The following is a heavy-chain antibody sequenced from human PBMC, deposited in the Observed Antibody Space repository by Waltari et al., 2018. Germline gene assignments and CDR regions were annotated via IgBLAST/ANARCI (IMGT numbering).Heavy chain of an antibody. D-gene: IGHD4-17*01. CDR2: INIDESGT. J-gene: IGHJ5*02. CDR1: GFTFTRYW. V-gene: IGHV3-74*01. CDR3: ARSCGLRCHWFDP. Sequence: EVQLVESGGGLVQPGGSLRLSCAASGFTFTRYWMHWVRQAPGKGLGWVSRINIDESGTSYADSVKGRFTISRDNTKNTLYLQMNSLRAEDTAVYYCARSCGLRCHWFDPWGQGTLVTVSS.